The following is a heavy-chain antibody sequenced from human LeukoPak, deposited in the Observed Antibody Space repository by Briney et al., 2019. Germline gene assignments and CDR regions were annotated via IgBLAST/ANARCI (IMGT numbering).Heavy chain of an antibody. V-gene: IGHV3-7*01. J-gene: IGHJ3*02. CDR3: VRENYGDYDAFDM. D-gene: IGHD4-17*01. CDR1: GFTVSSNY. CDR2: VRQDGKYK. Sequence: GGSLRLSSAASGFTVSSNYMSWVRQAPGKGLEWVANVRQDGKYKPYLDAVKGRFTISRDNAKKSLYLQMNSLRAEDTAVYYCVRENYGDYDAFDMWGQGTMVTVSS.